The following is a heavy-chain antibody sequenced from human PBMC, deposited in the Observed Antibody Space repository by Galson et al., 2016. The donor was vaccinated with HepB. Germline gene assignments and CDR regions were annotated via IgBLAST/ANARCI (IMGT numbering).Heavy chain of an antibody. Sequence: SLRLSCAASGFTFSSYDMSWVRQAPGKGLEWVSAMSGNGGSTYYADSVKGRFTIPRDNSKNTLYLQMNNLRAEDTAVYYCSRDLADWGQGTLVTVSS. CDR1: GFTFSSYD. CDR2: MSGNGGST. J-gene: IGHJ4*02. CDR3: SRDLAD. V-gene: IGHV3-23*01.